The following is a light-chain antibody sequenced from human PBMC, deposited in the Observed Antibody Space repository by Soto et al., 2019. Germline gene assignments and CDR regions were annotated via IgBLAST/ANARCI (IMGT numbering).Light chain of an antibody. CDR2: AAS. V-gene: IGKV1-33*01. J-gene: IGKJ1*01. Sequence: DIQMTHSPSSLSVSVGARVTITCQASQDISNYLNWYQQKPGKAPKILIYAASNFEARVPLRFSGSRSGTDFTFNITSLQHEDIAPYYCQQYSNLPQTFGQATQVEI. CDR1: QDISNY. CDR3: QQYSNLPQT.